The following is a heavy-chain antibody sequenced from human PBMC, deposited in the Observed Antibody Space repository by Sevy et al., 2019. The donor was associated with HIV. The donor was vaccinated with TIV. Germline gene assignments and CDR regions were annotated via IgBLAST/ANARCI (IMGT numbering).Heavy chain of an antibody. CDR1: RFTLRSYA. CDR2: ISGSGVST. Sequence: GGSLRLSCAASRFTLRSYAMSWVRQAPGKGLEWVSAISGSGVSTYYADSVKRRFTISRDNSKNTLYLQMNSLRAEDTAVYYCAKDVRYDSSGYFDYWGQGILVTVSS. V-gene: IGHV3-23*01. D-gene: IGHD3-22*01. CDR3: AKDVRYDSSGYFDY. J-gene: IGHJ4*02.